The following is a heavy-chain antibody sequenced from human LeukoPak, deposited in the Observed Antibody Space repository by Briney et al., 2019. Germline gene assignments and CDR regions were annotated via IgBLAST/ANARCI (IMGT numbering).Heavy chain of an antibody. CDR1: GFIFSSYA. J-gene: IGHJ4*02. D-gene: IGHD6-19*01. CDR3: AKRTKYSSGWAPDY. Sequence: GGSLRLSCAASGFIFSSYAMTWVRQAPGKGLEGVSHISGSGGSTYYADSVKGRFTISRDNSKNTLYLQMNSLRAEDTALYYCAKRTKYSSGWAPDYWGQGTLVTVSS. CDR2: ISGSGGST. V-gene: IGHV3-23*01.